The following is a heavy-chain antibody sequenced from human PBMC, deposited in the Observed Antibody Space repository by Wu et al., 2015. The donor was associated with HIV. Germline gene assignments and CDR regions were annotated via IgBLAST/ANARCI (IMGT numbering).Heavy chain of an antibody. D-gene: IGHD3-10*01. J-gene: IGHJ5*02. CDR2: MNPKSGHT. CDR3: ARGPSTRGWGGRGYWFDP. Sequence: QVQLLQSGAEVKKPGASVIVSCKAFGYTFASYDIHWVRQAPGQGLEWMGWMNPKSGHTGYAQKFQGRITMARDNSIGTAYMELSSLRSADTAVFYCARGPSTRGWGGRGYWFDPWGQGTRVTVSS. V-gene: IGHV1-8*01. CDR1: GYTFASYD.